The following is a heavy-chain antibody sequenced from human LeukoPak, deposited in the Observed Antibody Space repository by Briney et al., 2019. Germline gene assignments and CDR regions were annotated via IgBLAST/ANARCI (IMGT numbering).Heavy chain of an antibody. CDR3: TRHQWWLAPRNFDY. J-gene: IGHJ4*02. CDR2: IYHSGST. Sequence: PSETLSLTCTVSGGSISSSSYYWGWIRQPPGKGLEWIGSIYHSGSTYYNPSLKSRVTISVDTSKNQFSLKLSSVTAADMAVYYCTRHQWWLAPRNFDYWGQGTLVTISS. V-gene: IGHV4-39*01. CDR1: GGSISSSSYY. D-gene: IGHD2-8*01.